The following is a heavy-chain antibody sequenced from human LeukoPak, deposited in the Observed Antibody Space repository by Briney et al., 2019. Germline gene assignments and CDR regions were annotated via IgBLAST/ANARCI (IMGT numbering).Heavy chain of an antibody. J-gene: IGHJ3*02. Sequence: PGGSLRLSCAASGFTFSSYSMSWVRQAPGNGLEGVSYISSSSSSTIYYADSVKGRFTISRDNAKNSLYLQMNSLRAEDTAVYYCASSFLSGSYWLAVPPPGSDAFDIWGQGTMVTVSS. CDR3: ASSFLSGSYWLAVPPPGSDAFDI. V-gene: IGHV3-48*01. CDR2: ISSSSSSTI. CDR1: GFTFSSYS. D-gene: IGHD1-26*01.